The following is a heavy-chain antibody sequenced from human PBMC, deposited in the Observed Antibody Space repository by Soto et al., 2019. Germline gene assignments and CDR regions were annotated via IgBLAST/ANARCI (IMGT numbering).Heavy chain of an antibody. V-gene: IGHV1-18*04. Sequence: QVQLVQSGAEVKKPGASVKVSCKSSGYTFTSYVISWVRQAPGQGLEWMGWISAYDGNTNYEQKLQGRVTMTINTCASTAYIALRSLRPNDTAVYSCGCDTRPFWEPYYYCGMDFCGHCATSTVFS. CDR1: GYTFTSYV. J-gene: IGHJ6*01. D-gene: IGHD3-10*01. CDR3: GCDTRPFWEPYYYCGMDF. CDR2: ISAYDGNT.